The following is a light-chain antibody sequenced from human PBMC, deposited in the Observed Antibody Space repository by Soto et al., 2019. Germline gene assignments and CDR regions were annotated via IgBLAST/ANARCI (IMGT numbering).Light chain of an antibody. CDR3: QQYNHYPAT. CDR1: QGISVF. V-gene: IGKV1-16*02. Sequence: DIQMTQSPSSLSALVGETVTITCRASQGISVFLSWHQQKPGKAPKSLIYEASKLQSGVPSKFSGSGSGTDFTLTISSLQPEDFATYYCQQYNHYPATFGQGTRLEIK. CDR2: EAS. J-gene: IGKJ5*01.